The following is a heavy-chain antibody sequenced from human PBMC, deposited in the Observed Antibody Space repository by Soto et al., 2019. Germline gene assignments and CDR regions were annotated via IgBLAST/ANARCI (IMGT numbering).Heavy chain of an antibody. V-gene: IGHV4-34*01. Sequence: SETLSLTCAVYGGSFSGNYWSWVRQPPGKGLEWIGEFSDSGSTNYNPSLKSRVTISEDMSKSQFSLKLSSVTAADTAVYYCARGNFYYGMDVWGQGTTVTV. J-gene: IGHJ6*02. CDR2: FSDSGST. CDR1: GGSFSGNY. CDR3: ARGNFYYGMDV.